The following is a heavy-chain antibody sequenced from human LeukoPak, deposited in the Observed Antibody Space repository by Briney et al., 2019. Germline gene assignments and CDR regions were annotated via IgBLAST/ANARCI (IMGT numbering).Heavy chain of an antibody. D-gene: IGHD3-22*01. J-gene: IGHJ3*02. CDR2: INPSGGST. Sequence: ASVKVSCKASGYTFTSYYMHWVRQAPGQGLEWMGIINPSGGSTSYAQKFQGRVTMTRDTSTSTVYMELSSLRSGDTAVYYCARDSRETYYYDSRRGADAFDIWGQGTMVTVSS. V-gene: IGHV1-46*01. CDR1: GYTFTSYY. CDR3: ARDSRETYYYDSRRGADAFDI.